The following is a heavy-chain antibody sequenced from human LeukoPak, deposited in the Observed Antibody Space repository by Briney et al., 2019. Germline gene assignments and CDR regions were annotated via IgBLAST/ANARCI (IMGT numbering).Heavy chain of an antibody. CDR1: GGSFSGYY. D-gene: IGHD2-2*01. CDR2: INHSGST. V-gene: IGHV4-34*01. CDR3: ARTSRTSPGGGYYFDY. Sequence: SETLSLTCAVYGGSFSGYYWSWIRQPPGKGLEWIGEINHSGSTNYNPSPKSRVTISVDTSKNQFSLKLSSVTAADTAVYYCARTSRTSPGGGYYFDYWGQGTLVTVSS. J-gene: IGHJ4*02.